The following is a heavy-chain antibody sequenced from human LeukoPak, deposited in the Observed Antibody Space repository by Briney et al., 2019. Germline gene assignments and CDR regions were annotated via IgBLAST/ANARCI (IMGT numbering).Heavy chain of an antibody. CDR3: ARTDWYFDL. J-gene: IGHJ2*01. Sequence: GGSLRLSCAASGFTFSNYWMSWVRQAPGKGLEWVANIKEDGSEKYHVDSVKGRFTVSRDNAKNTLYLQMNSLRAEDTAVYYCARTDWYFDLWGRGTLVTVSS. CDR2: IKEDGSEK. V-gene: IGHV3-7*04. CDR1: GFTFSNYW.